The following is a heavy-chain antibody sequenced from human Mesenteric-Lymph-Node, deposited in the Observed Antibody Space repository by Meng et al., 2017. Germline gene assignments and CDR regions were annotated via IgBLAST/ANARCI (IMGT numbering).Heavy chain of an antibody. J-gene: IGHJ4*02. D-gene: IGHD6-19*01. Sequence: GESLKISCTASGFSFTDHWMHWVRQGPGKGPVWVSRIDPDGSDPTYADSVKGRFTISRDNAKNTVYLQMNSLRAEDTAVYYCARLQVVAGHTTFDYWGQGTLVTVSS. CDR3: ARLQVVAGHTTFDY. CDR2: IDPDGSDP. CDR1: GFSFTDHW. V-gene: IGHV3-74*03.